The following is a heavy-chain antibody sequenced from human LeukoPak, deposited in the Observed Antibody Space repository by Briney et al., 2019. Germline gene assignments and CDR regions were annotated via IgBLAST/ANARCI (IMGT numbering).Heavy chain of an antibody. V-gene: IGHV4-39*01. J-gene: IGHJ4*02. CDR1: GGSISSGTYY. CDR2: TYYSGST. D-gene: IGHD3-3*01. CDR3: ARRYDFWSGYYEESPVDY. Sequence: SETLSLACTVSGGSISSGTYYWGWIHQPPWKGLEWIGTTYYSGSTYYNPSLKSRVTISVDTSKNQFSLKLSSVTAADTAVYYCARRYDFWSGYYEESPVDYWGQGTLVTVSS.